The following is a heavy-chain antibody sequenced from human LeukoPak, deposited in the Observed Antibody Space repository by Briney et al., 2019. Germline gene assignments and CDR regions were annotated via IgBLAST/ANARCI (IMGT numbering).Heavy chain of an antibody. CDR2: ISSSSSTI. CDR1: GFTFSSYS. Sequence: GGSLRLSCAASGFTFSSYSMNWVRQAPGKGLEWVSYISSSSSTIYYADSVKGRFTISRDNAKNSLYLQMNSLRAEDTAVYYCARWNFDLPYGMDVWGQGTTVTVSS. V-gene: IGHV3-48*04. D-gene: IGHD3-9*01. CDR3: ARWNFDLPYGMDV. J-gene: IGHJ6*02.